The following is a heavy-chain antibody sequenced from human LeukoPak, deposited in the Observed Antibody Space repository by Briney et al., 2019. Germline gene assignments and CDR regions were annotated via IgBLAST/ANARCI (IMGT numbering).Heavy chain of an antibody. CDR3: ARGMSMGPSAYYFDY. V-gene: IGHV4-31*03. D-gene: IGHD2/OR15-2a*01. CDR2: IYYSGST. CDR1: GGSISSGGYY. J-gene: IGHJ4*02. Sequence: SQTLSLTCTVSGGSISSGGYYWSWIRQHPGTGLEWIGYIYYSGSTYYNPSLKSRVTITVDTSKNQFSLKLSSVTAADTAVYYCARGMSMGPSAYYFDYWGQGTLVTVSS.